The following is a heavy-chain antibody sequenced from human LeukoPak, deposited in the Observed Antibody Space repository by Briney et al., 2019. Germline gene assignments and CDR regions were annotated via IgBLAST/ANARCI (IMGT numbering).Heavy chain of an antibody. CDR2: IWYDGSNK. CDR3: VRGYDSRIYLNSIAFDI. Sequence: GGSLRLSCAASGFTFSSYGMHWVRQAPGKGLEWVAVIWYDGSNKYYADSVKGRFTISRDNSKNTLYLQMNSLRAEDTAVYYCVRGYDSRIYLNSIAFDIWGQGTMVTVSS. J-gene: IGHJ3*02. CDR1: GFTFSSYG. V-gene: IGHV3-33*01. D-gene: IGHD3-22*01.